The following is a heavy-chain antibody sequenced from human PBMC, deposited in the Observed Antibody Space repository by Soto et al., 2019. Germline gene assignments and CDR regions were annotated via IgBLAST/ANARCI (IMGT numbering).Heavy chain of an antibody. J-gene: IGHJ4*02. CDR1: GGSISSSSYY. CDR3: ASLPDYGSYFDY. Sequence: QLQLQESGPGLVKPSETLSLTCTVSGGSISSSSYYWGWIRQPPGKGLEWIGSIYYSGSTYYNPSLKIRVTISVDTSKNQFSLKLSSVTAADTAVYYCASLPDYGSYFDYWGQGTLVTVSS. V-gene: IGHV4-39*01. CDR2: IYYSGST. D-gene: IGHD4-17*01.